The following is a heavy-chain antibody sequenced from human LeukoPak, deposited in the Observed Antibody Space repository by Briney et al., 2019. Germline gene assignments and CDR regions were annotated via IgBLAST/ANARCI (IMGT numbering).Heavy chain of an antibody. V-gene: IGHV4-34*01. J-gene: IGHJ5*02. CDR1: GFTFSSYW. CDR2: INHTGST. Sequence: GSLRLSCAASGFTFSSYWMNWVRQPPGKGLEWIGEINHTGSTNYNPSLKSRVTITADTSKNQFSLKLSSVTDADTAVYYCVRDCSISTCYQRRFDPWGQGNMVTVSS. D-gene: IGHD2-2*01. CDR3: VRDCSISTCYQRRFDP.